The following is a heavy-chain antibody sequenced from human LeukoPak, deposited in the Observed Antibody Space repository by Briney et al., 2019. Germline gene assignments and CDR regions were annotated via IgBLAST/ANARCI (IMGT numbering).Heavy chain of an antibody. J-gene: IGHJ4*02. Sequence: GGSLKLSCAASGFTFSGSAMHWVRQASGKGLEWVGRIRSKANSYATAYAASVKGRFTISRDDSKNTAYLQMNSLKTEDTAVYYCAKDYSSGWALDYWGQGTLVTVSS. CDR1: GFTFSGSA. V-gene: IGHV3-73*01. D-gene: IGHD6-19*01. CDR2: IRSKANSYAT. CDR3: AKDYSSGWALDY.